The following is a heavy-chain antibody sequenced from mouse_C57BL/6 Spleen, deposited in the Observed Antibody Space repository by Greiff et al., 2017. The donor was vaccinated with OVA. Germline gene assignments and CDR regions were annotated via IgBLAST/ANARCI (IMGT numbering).Heavy chain of an antibody. CDR2: IYPSDSET. J-gene: IGHJ3*01. V-gene: IGHV1-61*01. Sequence: VQLQQPGAELVRPGSSVKLSCKASGYTFTSYWMDWVKQRPGQGLEWIGNIYPSDSETHYNQKFKDKATLTVDKSSSTAYMQLSSLTSEDSAVYYCARLGYYDYDWFAYWGQGTLVTVSA. CDR3: ARLGYYDYDWFAY. D-gene: IGHD2-4*01. CDR1: GYTFTSYW.